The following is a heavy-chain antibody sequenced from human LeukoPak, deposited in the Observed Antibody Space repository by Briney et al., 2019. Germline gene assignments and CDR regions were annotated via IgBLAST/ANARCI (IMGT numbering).Heavy chain of an antibody. J-gene: IGHJ3*01. CDR2: INHSGST. Sequence: PSETLSLTCAVYGGSFSGYYWSWIRQPPGKGPEWIGEINHSGSTNYNPSLKSRVTISVDTSKNQFSLKLSSVTAADTAVYYCARGGPYYYGSGSYWRNWGQGTMVTVSS. V-gene: IGHV4-34*01. CDR3: ARGGPYYYGSGSYWRN. CDR1: GGSFSGYY. D-gene: IGHD3-10*01.